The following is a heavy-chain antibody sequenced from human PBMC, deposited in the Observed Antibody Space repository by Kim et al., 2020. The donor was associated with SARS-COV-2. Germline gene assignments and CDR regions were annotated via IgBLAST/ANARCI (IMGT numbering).Heavy chain of an antibody. CDR3: ARDRGGSYWDPHYYYYYGMDV. CDR2: ISYDGSNK. Sequence: GGSLRLSCAAPGFTFSSYGMHWVRQAPGKGLEWVAVISYDGSNKYYADSVKGRFTISRDNSKNTLYLHMNSLRAEDTAVYYCARDRGGSYWDPHYYYYYGMDVWGQGTTVTVSS. D-gene: IGHD1-26*01. CDR1: GFTFSSYG. J-gene: IGHJ6*02. V-gene: IGHV3-33*05.